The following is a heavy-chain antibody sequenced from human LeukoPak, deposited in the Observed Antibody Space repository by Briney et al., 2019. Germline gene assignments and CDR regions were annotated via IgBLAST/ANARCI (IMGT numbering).Heavy chain of an antibody. J-gene: IGHJ3*02. CDR2: SNHDGTYT. V-gene: IGHV3-74*01. CDR3: ARGGSPPEALGDALNI. CDR1: GFTFSSYE. D-gene: IGHD1-26*01. Sequence: GGSLRLSCAASGFTFSSYEMNWVRQAPGKGLVWVSRSNHDGTYTDYADAVKGRFTISRDNAKNTLYLQVNSLGVEDTAVYYCARGGSPPEALGDALNIWGQGTMVTVSS.